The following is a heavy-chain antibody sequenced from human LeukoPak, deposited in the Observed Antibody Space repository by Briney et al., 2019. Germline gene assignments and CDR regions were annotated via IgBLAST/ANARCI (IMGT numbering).Heavy chain of an antibody. D-gene: IGHD2/OR15-2a*01. CDR2: INPNSGGT. V-gene: IGHV1-2*02. J-gene: IGHJ6*03. CDR3: ARGAEFYYYMDV. Sequence: ASVKVSCKASGYTFTGYYMHWVRQAPGQGLEWMGWINPNSGGTNYAQMFQGRVTMTRDTSISTAYMELSRLRSDDTAVYSCARGAEFYYYMDVWGKGTTVTISS. CDR1: GYTFTGYY.